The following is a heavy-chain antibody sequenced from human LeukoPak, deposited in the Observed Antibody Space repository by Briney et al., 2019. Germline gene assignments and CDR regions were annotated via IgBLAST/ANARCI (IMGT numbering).Heavy chain of an antibody. Sequence: SGGSLRLSCAASGFTFSSYEMNWVRQAPGKGLEWVSYISSSGSTIYYADPVKGRFTISRDNAKNSLYLQMNSLRAEDTAVYYCAELGITMIGGVWGQGTTVTISS. V-gene: IGHV3-48*03. CDR3: AELGITMIGGV. D-gene: IGHD3-10*02. CDR2: ISSSGSTI. CDR1: GFTFSSYE. J-gene: IGHJ6*02.